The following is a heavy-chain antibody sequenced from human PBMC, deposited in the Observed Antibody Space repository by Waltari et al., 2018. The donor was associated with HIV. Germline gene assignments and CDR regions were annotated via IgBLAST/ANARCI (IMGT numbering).Heavy chain of an antibody. D-gene: IGHD2-15*01. J-gene: IGHJ4*02. CDR3: AREKAVVADY. CDR1: GFTFGSYE. V-gene: IGHV3-48*03. Sequence: EVQLVVSGGGLVQPGGSLRLSCAASGFTFGSYEMNWVRQAPGKGLEWVSYISSSGGTIYYADAVKGRFTISRDNAKRTLYLQMNSLRAEDTAVYYCAREKAVVADYWGQGTLVTVSS. CDR2: ISSSGGTI.